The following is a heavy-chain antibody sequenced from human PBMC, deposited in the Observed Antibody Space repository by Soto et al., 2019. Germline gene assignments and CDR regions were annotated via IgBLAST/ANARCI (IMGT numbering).Heavy chain of an antibody. Sequence: GGSLRLSCAASGFRFSDHYMTWIRQAPGKGLEWVSEISGGGTTMYYADSVKGRFTVSRDNAKNSLYLQMNSLRAEDTAVYYCAGDPYYYGSAFWGQGALVTVSS. D-gene: IGHD3-10*01. CDR1: GFRFSDHY. J-gene: IGHJ4*02. CDR2: ISGGGTTM. V-gene: IGHV3-11*01. CDR3: AGDPYYYGSAF.